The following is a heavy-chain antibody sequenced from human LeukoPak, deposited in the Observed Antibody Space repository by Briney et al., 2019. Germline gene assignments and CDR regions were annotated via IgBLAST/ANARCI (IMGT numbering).Heavy chain of an antibody. CDR3: ARDSFLGYSYATGAFDI. CDR1: GFTVSSNY. D-gene: IGHD5-18*01. J-gene: IGHJ3*02. V-gene: IGHV3-66*01. CDR2: IYSGGRT. Sequence: GGSLRLSCVASGFTVSSNYMSWVRQAPGKGLEWVSVIYSGGRTYYADSVKGRFTISRDNSKNTLYLQMNSLRAEDTAVYYCARDSFLGYSYATGAFDIWGQGTMVTVSS.